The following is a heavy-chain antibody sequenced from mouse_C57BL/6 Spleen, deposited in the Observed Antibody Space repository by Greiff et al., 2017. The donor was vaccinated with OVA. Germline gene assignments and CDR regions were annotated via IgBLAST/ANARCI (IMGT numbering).Heavy chain of an antibody. Sequence: QVQLQQPGAELVKPGASVKLSCKASGYTFTSYWMQWVKQRPGQGLEWIGEIDPSDSYTNYNHKFKGKATLTVDTSSSTAYMQLSSLTSEDSAVYYGARRDGSSGSFDYWGQGTTLTVSS. CDR3: ARRDGSSGSFDY. CDR2: IDPSDSYT. J-gene: IGHJ2*01. CDR1: GYTFTSYW. V-gene: IGHV1-50*01. D-gene: IGHD3-2*02.